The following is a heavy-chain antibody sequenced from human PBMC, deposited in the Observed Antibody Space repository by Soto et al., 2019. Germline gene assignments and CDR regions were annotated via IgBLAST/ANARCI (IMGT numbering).Heavy chain of an antibody. CDR1: GYSFTIYL. CDR2: IYPGDSDT. Sequence: PGESLKISCTGSGYSFTIYLIGWVRQLPGKGLEWMGIIYPGDSDTRYSPSFQGQVTISADKSISTAYLQWSSLKASDTAMYYCARLTPIYYYYYGMDVWGQGATVTVSS. CDR3: ARLTPIYYYYYGMDV. V-gene: IGHV5-51*01. J-gene: IGHJ6*02. D-gene: IGHD2-15*01.